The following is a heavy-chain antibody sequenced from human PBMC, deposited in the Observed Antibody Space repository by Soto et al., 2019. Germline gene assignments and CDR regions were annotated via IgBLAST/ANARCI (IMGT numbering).Heavy chain of an antibody. V-gene: IGHV3-23*01. CDR2: MSGTSDDR. CDR1: GFMFSAYA. J-gene: IGHJ4*02. D-gene: IGHD1-26*01. Sequence: EVHLLESGGGLVQPGGSLRLSCAASGFMFSAYAMHWVRQAPGQGLEWVSSMSGTSDDRYYADSVKGRFIVSRDSSTDTLYLQMNSLRADDTALYFCAREDGGRPSDYWGQGTLVIVSS. CDR3: AREDGGRPSDY.